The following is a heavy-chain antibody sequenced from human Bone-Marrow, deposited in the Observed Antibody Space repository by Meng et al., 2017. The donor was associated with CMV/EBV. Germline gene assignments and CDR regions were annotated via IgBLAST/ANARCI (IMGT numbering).Heavy chain of an antibody. V-gene: IGHV3-23*01. CDR2: ISGRGDST. CDR1: GFILSSYT. CDR3: AKGYYVSGTYYYSFDY. D-gene: IGHD3-10*01. Sequence: GESLKISCVASGFILSSYTMTWVRQAPGKGLEWVSGISGRGDSTYFADSVKGRFTISRDNSKNTLYLHMNSLRVEDTAVYYCAKGYYVSGTYYYSFDYWGQGTQVTVSS. J-gene: IGHJ4*02.